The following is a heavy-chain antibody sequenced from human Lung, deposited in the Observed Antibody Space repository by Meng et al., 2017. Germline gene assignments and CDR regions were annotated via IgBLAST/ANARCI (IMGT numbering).Heavy chain of an antibody. D-gene: IGHD4-11*01. CDR1: GGSFSDYY. J-gene: IGHJ4*02. Sequence: QVQLPQWGAGLLKPSETLSLTCVVSGGSFSDYYGSWIRQPPGKGLEWIGEINHSGSTNYNPSLESRATISVDTSQNNLSLKLSSVTAADSAVYYCARGPTTMAHDFDYWGQGTLVTVSS. CDR2: INHSGST. V-gene: IGHV4-34*01. CDR3: ARGPTTMAHDFDY.